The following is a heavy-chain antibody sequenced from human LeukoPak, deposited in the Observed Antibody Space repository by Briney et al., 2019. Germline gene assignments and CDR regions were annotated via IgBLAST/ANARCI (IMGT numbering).Heavy chain of an antibody. CDR2: IRYDGSNT. D-gene: IGHD5-12*01. V-gene: IGHV3-30*02. CDR1: GFTFNIYG. Sequence: GGSLRLSCAASGFTFNIYGMHWVRQAPGKGLEWVAFIRYDGSNTYYADSVKGRFTISRDNSKNMLSLQMNSLRAEDTAVYYCAKGGGYMTVYYYYMDVWGKGTTVTISS. J-gene: IGHJ6*03. CDR3: AKGGGYMTVYYYYMDV.